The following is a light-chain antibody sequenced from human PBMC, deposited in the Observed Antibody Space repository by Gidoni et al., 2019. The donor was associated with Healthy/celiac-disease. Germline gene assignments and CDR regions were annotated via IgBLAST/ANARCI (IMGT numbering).Light chain of an antibody. CDR3: QQLNSYPPT. J-gene: IGKJ4*01. CDR1: QGISSY. V-gene: IGKV1-9*01. CDR2: AAS. Sequence: DIQLTQSPSFLSASVGDRVTITCRASQGISSYLAWYQQKPGKAPKLLIYAASTLQSGVPSRFSGSGSGTAFTLTISRLLPEDSATYYCQQLNSYPPTFGGGTQVEI.